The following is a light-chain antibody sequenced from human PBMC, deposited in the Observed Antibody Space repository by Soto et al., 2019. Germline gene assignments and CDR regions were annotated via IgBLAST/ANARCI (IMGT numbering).Light chain of an antibody. CDR2: DAS. J-gene: IGKJ1*01. CDR1: TSISSY. Sequence: DIQMTQSPSSLSASVGDRVTITCRASTSISSYLNWYQQKPEKAPKLLIYDASNLETGVPSRFSGSGSGTDFTLTISSLQPDDFATYYCQQYSDYSGTFAQGTKVDI. V-gene: IGKV1-33*01. CDR3: QQYSDYSGT.